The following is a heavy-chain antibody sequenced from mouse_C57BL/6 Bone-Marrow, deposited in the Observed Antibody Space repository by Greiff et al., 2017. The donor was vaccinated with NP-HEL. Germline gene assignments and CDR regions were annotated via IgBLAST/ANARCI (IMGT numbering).Heavy chain of an antibody. CDR3: ARDMDSPWYFDV. CDR2: IHPNSGST. V-gene: IGHV1-64*01. Sequence: QVQLQQPGAELVKPGASVKLSCKASGYTFTSYWMPWVKQRPGQGLEWIGMIHPNSGSTNSNEKFKSKATLTVDKSSSTAYMQLSSLTSEDSAVYYCARDMDSPWYFDVWGTGTTVTVSS. CDR1: GYTFTSYW. D-gene: IGHD1-1*02. J-gene: IGHJ1*03.